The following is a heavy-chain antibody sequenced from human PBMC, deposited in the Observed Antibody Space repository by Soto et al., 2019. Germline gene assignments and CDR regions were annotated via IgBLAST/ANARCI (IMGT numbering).Heavy chain of an antibody. CDR3: ARDQGIAVAGTSIDGMDV. J-gene: IGHJ6*02. CDR1: GFTFSSYS. V-gene: IGHV3-21*01. D-gene: IGHD6-19*01. CDR2: IGSSSSYI. Sequence: PGGSLRLSCAASGFTFSSYSMNWVRQAPGNGLEWVSSIGSSSSYIYYADSVKGRFTISRDKPKNSLYLQMNSLRAEDTAVYYCARDQGIAVAGTSIDGMDVWGQGTTVTVSS.